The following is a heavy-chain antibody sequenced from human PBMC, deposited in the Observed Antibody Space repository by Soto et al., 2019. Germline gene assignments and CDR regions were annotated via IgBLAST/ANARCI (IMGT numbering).Heavy chain of an antibody. CDR3: ARDAHEVSPWFDP. D-gene: IGHD2-8*01. V-gene: IGHV4-31*03. Sequence: QVQLQESGPGLVKPSQTLSLTCTVSGGSISSGGYYWSWIRQHPGKGLEWIGYIYYSGSTYYNPSLKSRVTISVDTSKNQFALKLSSVTAADTAVYYCARDAHEVSPWFDPWGQGTLVTVSS. J-gene: IGHJ5*02. CDR1: GGSISSGGYY. CDR2: IYYSGST.